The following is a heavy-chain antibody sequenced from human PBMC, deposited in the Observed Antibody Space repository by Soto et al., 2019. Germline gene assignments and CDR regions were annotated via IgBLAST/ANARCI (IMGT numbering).Heavy chain of an antibody. J-gene: IGHJ6*02. CDR3: AKALGALSSYYYYGMDV. CDR2: ISGDGGST. V-gene: IGHV3-43*02. CDR1: GFTFDDYA. Sequence: GGSLRLSCAASGFTFDDYAMHWVRQAPGNGLEWVSLISGDGGSTYYADSVKGRFTISRDNSKNSLYLQMNSLRTEDTALYYCAKALGALSSYYYYGMDVWGQGTTVTVSS. D-gene: IGHD7-27*01.